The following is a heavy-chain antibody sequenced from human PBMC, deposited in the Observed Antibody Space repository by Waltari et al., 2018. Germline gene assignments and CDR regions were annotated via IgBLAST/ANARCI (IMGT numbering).Heavy chain of an antibody. D-gene: IGHD1-26*01. V-gene: IGHV1-24*01. Sequence: QVQLVQSGAEVKKPGASVKVSCKVSGYTLTELSMHWVRQAPGKGLEWMGGFVPEDGETIYAQKFQGRVTMTEDTSTDTAYMELSSLRSEDTAVYYCATFPVVGATGYYYYGMDVWGQGTTVTVSS. CDR3: ATFPVVGATGYYYYGMDV. J-gene: IGHJ6*02. CDR1: GYTLTELS. CDR2: FVPEDGET.